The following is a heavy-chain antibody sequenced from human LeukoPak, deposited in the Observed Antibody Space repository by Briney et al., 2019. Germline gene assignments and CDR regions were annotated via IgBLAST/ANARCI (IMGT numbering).Heavy chain of an antibody. CDR1: GGSISSYY. CDR3: ARHFDTFRDY. D-gene: IGHD5-18*01. CDR2: IYYSGST. V-gene: IGHV4-59*08. J-gene: IGHJ4*02. Sequence: PSETLSLTCTVSGGSISSYYWSWIRQPPGKGLEWIGYIYYSGSTNYNPSLKSRVTISVDTSKNQFSLKLSSVTAADTAVYCCARHFDTFRDYWGQGTLVTVSS.